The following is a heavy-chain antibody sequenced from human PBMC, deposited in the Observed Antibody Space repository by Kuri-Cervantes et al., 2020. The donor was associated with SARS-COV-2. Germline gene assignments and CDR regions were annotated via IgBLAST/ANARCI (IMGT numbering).Heavy chain of an antibody. J-gene: IGHJ4*02. CDR3: AVEYSSSSGHQGDDY. CDR2: FIPGSSYT. D-gene: IGHD6-6*01. V-gene: IGHV1-46*01. CDR1: GHTFTNYY. Sequence: ASVKVSCKASGHTFTNYYFYWVRQAPGQGLEWVATFIPGSSYTHYAPRFQGRVTVTRDTSISTAYMELSRLRSDDTAVYYCAVEYSSSSGHQGDDYWGQGTLVTVSS.